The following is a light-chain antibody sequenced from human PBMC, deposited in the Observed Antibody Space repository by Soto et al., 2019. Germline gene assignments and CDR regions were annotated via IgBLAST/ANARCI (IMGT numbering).Light chain of an antibody. V-gene: IGLV2-14*01. J-gene: IGLJ3*02. CDR1: SSDVGGYNY. CDR2: DVS. Sequence: QPVLTQPASVSGSPGQSITISCTGTSSDVGGYNYVSWYQQHPGKVPKLLIYDVSNRPSGVSNRFSGSKSGNTASLTISGLQAEDEADYYCSSYTDDNILFGRGTKLTVL. CDR3: SSYTDDNIL.